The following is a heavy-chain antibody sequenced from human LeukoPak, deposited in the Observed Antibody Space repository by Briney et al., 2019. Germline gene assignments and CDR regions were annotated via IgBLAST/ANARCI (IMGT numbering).Heavy chain of an antibody. CDR2: IYTSGST. CDR3: ARDKLIAARPFFSFDY. V-gene: IGHV4-4*07. J-gene: IGHJ4*02. CDR1: GGSISSYY. D-gene: IGHD6-6*01. Sequence: SETLSLTCTVPGGSISSYYWSWIRQPAGKGLEWIGRIYTSGSTNYNPSLKSRVTMSVDTSKNQFSLKLSSVTAADTAVYYCARDKLIAARPFFSFDYWGQGTLVTVSS.